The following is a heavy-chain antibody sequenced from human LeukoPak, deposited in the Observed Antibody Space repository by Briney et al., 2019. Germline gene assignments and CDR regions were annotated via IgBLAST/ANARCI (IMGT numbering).Heavy chain of an antibody. V-gene: IGHV4-59*01. Sequence: SETLSLTCTVSGGSISSYYLSWIRQPPGKGLEWIGYIYYSGSTNYNPSLKSRVTISVDTSKNQFSLKLSSVTAADTAVYYCARVGLYCSGGSCYPNWFDPWGQGTLVTVSS. CDR1: GGSISSYY. D-gene: IGHD2-15*01. CDR3: ARVGLYCSGGSCYPNWFDP. J-gene: IGHJ5*02. CDR2: IYYSGST.